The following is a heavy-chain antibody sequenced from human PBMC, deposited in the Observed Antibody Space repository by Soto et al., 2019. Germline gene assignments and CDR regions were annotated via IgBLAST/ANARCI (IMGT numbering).Heavy chain of an antibody. V-gene: IGHV4-61*01. CDR2: IYYSGST. D-gene: IGHD6-13*01. CDR1: GGSVSSGSYY. J-gene: IGHJ5*02. CDR3: ARGGKFPGIAAAGTVWFDP. Sequence: QVQLQESGPGLVKPSETLSLTCTVSGGSVSSGSYYWSWIRQPPGKGLEWIGYIYYSGSTNYNPSLKSRVTISVDTSKNQFSLKLSSVTAADTAVYYCARGGKFPGIAAAGTVWFDPWGQGTLVTVSS.